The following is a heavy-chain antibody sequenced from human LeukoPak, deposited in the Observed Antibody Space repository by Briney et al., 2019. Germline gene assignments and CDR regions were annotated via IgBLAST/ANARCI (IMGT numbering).Heavy chain of an antibody. V-gene: IGHV4-59*01. CDR2: IYYSGTT. CDR1: GGSISRNY. D-gene: IGHD6-19*01. Sequence: SETLSLTCTVSGGSISRNYWNWIRLPPGKGLEWIGNIYYSGTTNYNPSLKSRVTISVDTSKNQFSVKLGSVTAADTAVYYCARPISSGWYYFDYWGQGTLVTVSS. J-gene: IGHJ4*02. CDR3: ARPISSGWYYFDY.